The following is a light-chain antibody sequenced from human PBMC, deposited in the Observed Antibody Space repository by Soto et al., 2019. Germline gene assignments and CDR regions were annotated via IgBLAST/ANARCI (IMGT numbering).Light chain of an antibody. V-gene: IGKV1-9*01. CDR1: QGISSY. CDR3: QQLNSYPRT. J-gene: IGKJ1*01. CDR2: AAS. Sequence: DIELTQSPSFLSASVGDRVTITCRASQGISSYLAWYQQKPGKAPKLLLYAASTLQSGIPSRFSGTGSVTAFTLTISSLQPEDFATYYYQQLNSYPRTFGQGTKVEIK.